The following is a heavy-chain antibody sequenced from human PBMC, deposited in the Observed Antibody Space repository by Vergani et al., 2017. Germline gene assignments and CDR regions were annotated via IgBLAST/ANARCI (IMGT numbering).Heavy chain of an antibody. J-gene: IGHJ2*01. CDR2: IITIFGTA. CDR3: ARDRRSIAAAGNDWYFDL. CDR1: GGTFSSYA. D-gene: IGHD6-13*01. Sequence: QVQVVPSGAEVKKPGASVTVSCKASGGTFSSYAIRWVRQAPGQGLEWMGGIITIFGTANYAQTFQGRVTITADECKSTAYMELSSLRSEDTAGYYCARDRRSIAAAGNDWYFDLWGRGTLVTVSS. V-gene: IGHV1-69*13.